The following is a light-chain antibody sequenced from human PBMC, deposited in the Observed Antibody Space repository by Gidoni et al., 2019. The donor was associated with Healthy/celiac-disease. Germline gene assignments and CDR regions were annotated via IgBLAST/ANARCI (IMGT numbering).Light chain of an antibody. CDR1: QDISNY. Sequence: DIQMTQSPSSLSASVGDRVTITCHASQDISNYLNWYQQKPGKTPKLLIYVASNLETGVPSRFSGSGSGTDFTFTISSLHPEDIATYYCQQYDNLPLTFGGGTKVEIK. V-gene: IGKV1-33*01. J-gene: IGKJ4*01. CDR3: QQYDNLPLT. CDR2: VAS.